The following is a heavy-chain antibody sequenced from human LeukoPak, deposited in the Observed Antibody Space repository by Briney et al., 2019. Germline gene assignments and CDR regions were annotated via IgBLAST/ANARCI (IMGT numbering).Heavy chain of an antibody. CDR3: ASGTSIGVVTAIDYYGMDV. CDR2: MNPNSGNT. V-gene: IGHV1-8*02. CDR1: GYTFTSYD. D-gene: IGHD2-21*02. Sequence: ASVKVSCKASGYTFTSYDINWVRQATGQGLEWMGWMNPNSGNTGYAQKFQGRVTMTRNTSISTAYMELSSLRSEDTAVYYCASGTSIGVVTAIDYYGMDVWGQATTVTASS. J-gene: IGHJ6*02.